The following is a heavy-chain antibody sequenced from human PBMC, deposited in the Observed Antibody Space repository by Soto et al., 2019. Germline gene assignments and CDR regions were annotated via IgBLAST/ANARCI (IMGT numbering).Heavy chain of an antibody. Sequence: QVQLQESGPGLVRPSGTLALTCAVSGGSISSSNWWNWVRQPPGKGLVWIGEIYHSGATNYNPSLNSRVTLSVDKSKNQFSLKLSSVTAAETAVYYCARAVGYCSGGSCPGLDYWGQGTLVTVSS. CDR2: IYHSGAT. V-gene: IGHV4-4*02. CDR3: ARAVGYCSGGSCPGLDY. CDR1: GGSISSSNW. J-gene: IGHJ4*02. D-gene: IGHD2-15*01.